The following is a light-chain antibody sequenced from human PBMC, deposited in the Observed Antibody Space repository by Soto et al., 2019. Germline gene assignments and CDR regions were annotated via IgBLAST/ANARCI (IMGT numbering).Light chain of an antibody. V-gene: IGLV2-14*01. CDR2: EVS. J-gene: IGLJ2*01. CDR3: SSFTSTSTLVV. CDR1: SSDVGDYDF. Sequence: QSALTQPASVSGSPGQSITISCTGSSSDVGDYDFVSWYQQHPGKAPKLIIYEVSDRPSGVSNRFSGSKSGNTASLTISGLQAEDDAHYYCSSFTSTSTLVVFGGGTKVTV.